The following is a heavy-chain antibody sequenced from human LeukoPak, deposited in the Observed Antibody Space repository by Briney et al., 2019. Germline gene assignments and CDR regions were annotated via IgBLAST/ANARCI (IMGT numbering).Heavy chain of an antibody. CDR1: GGSIGTNY. Sequence: TSETLSLTCTVSGGSIGTNYWNWIRQPPGKGLEWLGYIYYTGSTSYNPSLKSRVTMSVDTSKNLFSPKLTSVTAADTAVYYCASSRGVVTAYDIWGQGTMVTVPS. D-gene: IGHD2-21*02. CDR3: ASSRGVVTAYDI. V-gene: IGHV4-59*01. CDR2: IYYTGST. J-gene: IGHJ3*02.